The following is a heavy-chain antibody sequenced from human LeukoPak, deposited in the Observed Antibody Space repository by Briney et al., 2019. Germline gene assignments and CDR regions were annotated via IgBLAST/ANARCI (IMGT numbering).Heavy chain of an antibody. CDR2: INPNSGGT. V-gene: IGHV1-2*02. CDR3: ARGPIIVGATHYYYYYMDV. J-gene: IGHJ6*03. Sequence: GASVKVSCKASGYTFTGYYMHWVRQAPGQGLEWMGWINPNSGGTNYAQKFQGRVTMTRDTSISTAYMELSRLRSDDTAVYYCARGPIIVGATHYYYYYMDVWGKGTTVTVSS. CDR1: GYTFTGYY. D-gene: IGHD1-26*01.